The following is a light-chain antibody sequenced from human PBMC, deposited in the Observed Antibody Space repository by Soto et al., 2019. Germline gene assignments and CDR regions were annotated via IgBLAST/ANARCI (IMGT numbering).Light chain of an antibody. V-gene: IGLV1-51*01. CDR1: SSNIGEHS. CDR2: DNN. CDR3: GTWDTSLSGVV. J-gene: IGLJ3*02. Sequence: QSVLTQPPSVSAAPGQRVTISCSGSSSNIGEHSVSWYQHLPGTAPTLLISDNNRRPSGIPDRFSGSKSGTSATLGITGLQTGDEADYYCGTWDTSLSGVVFGGGTQLTVL.